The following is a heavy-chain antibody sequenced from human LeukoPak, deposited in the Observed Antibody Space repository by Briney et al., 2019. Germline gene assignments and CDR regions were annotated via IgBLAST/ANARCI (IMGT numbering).Heavy chain of an antibody. J-gene: IGHJ3*02. CDR2: IYYSGST. CDR1: GGSISSYY. V-gene: IGHV4-59*01. CDR3: ARLARITIFGVVTWGAFDI. D-gene: IGHD3-3*01. Sequence: PSETLSLTCTVSGGSISSYYWSWIRQPPGKGLEWIGYIYYSGSTNYSPSLKSRVTISVDTSKNQFSLKLSSVTAADTAVYYCARLARITIFGVVTWGAFDIWGQGTMVTVSS.